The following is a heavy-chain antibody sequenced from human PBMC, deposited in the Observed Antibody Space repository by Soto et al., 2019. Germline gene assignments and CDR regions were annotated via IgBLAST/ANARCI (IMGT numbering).Heavy chain of an antibody. CDR3: ARDKVSGIAARGFDY. CDR2: IYYSGST. CDR1: GGSISSGDYY. J-gene: IGHJ4*02. V-gene: IGHV4-30-4*01. D-gene: IGHD6-6*01. Sequence: QVQLQESGPGLVKPSQTLSLTCTVSGGSISSGDYYWSWIRQPPGKGLEWLGYIYYSGSTYYNPSLKSRVTISVDTSKNQFAMKLSSVTAADTAVYYCARDKVSGIAARGFDYWGQGTLVTVSS.